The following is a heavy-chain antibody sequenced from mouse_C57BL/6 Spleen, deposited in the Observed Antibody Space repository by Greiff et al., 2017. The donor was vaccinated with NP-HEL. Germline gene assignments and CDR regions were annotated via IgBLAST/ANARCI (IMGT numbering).Heavy chain of an antibody. CDR2: IDPSESST. D-gene: IGHD3-3*01. CDR1: GYTFTSYW. Sequence: VQLQQPGAELVMPGASVKLSYKASGYTFTSYWMHWVKQRPGQGLEWIGEIDPSESSTNYNQKFKGKSTLTVDKSSSTTYIQLSSLTSEDSAVYYCVRGGGRGRWLTYWGQGTLVTVST. V-gene: IGHV1-69*01. CDR3: VRGGGRGRWLTY. J-gene: IGHJ3*01.